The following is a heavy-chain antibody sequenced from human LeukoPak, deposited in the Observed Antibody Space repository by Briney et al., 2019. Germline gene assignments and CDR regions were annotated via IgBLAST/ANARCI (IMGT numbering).Heavy chain of an antibody. CDR1: GFSFTMYG. CDR3: TTLTYYDILTGYSSDDY. Sequence: PGGSLRLSCAASGFSFTMYGIHWVRQAPGKGLEWVGRIKSKTDGGTTDYAAPVKGRFTISRDDSKNTLYLQMNSLKTEDTAVYYCTTLTYYDILTGYSSDDYWGQGTLVTVSS. V-gene: IGHV3-15*01. J-gene: IGHJ4*02. D-gene: IGHD3-9*01. CDR2: IKSKTDGGTT.